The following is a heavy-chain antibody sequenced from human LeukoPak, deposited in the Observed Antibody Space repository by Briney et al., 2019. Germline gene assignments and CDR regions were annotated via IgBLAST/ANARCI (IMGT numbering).Heavy chain of an antibody. CDR1: GGSISSYY. V-gene: IGHV4-59*01. Sequence: SETLSLTCTVSGGSISSYYWSWIRQPPGKGLEWIGYIYYSGSTNYNPPLKRRVTISVATSKNQFSLKLSSVTAADTAVYNCAREGLPSDYWGQGTLVTVSS. CDR2: IYYSGST. CDR3: AREGLPSDY. D-gene: IGHD5-12*01. J-gene: IGHJ4*02.